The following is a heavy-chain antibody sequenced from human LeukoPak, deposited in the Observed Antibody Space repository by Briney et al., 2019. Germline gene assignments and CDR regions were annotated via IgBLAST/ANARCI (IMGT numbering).Heavy chain of an antibody. V-gene: IGHV4-4*02. D-gene: IGHD4-11*01. CDR2: IFYSGSI. CDR3: AKTHSHFPPYFDY. CDR1: GGSISTYNW. J-gene: IGHJ4*02. Sequence: SETLSLTCAVSGGSISTYNWWSWVRQPPGKGLEWIGEIFYSGSINYNPSLKSRVTLSLDKSKDQFSLQLSSVTAADTAMYYCAKTHSHFPPYFDYWGQGTLVIVSS.